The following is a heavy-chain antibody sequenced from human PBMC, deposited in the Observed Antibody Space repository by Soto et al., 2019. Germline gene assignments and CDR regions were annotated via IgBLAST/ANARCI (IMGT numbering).Heavy chain of an antibody. J-gene: IGHJ4*02. CDR1: GGSISSGAYY. Sequence: QVQLHESGPGLVKPSQTLSLTCTVSGGSISSGAYYWSWVRLPPGKGLEWIGYIYYSGSTYYNPSLKSRVTISVDTSKNQFSLKLSSVTATDTAVYYCARDNYGDTYYFDYWGQGTLVTVSS. D-gene: IGHD4-17*01. V-gene: IGHV4-30-4*01. CDR2: IYYSGST. CDR3: ARDNYGDTYYFDY.